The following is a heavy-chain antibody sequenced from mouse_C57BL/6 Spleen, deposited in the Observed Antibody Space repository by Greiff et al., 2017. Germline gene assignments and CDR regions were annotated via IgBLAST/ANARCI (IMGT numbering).Heavy chain of an antibody. CDR2: ISSGSSTI. CDR1: GFTFSDYG. V-gene: IGHV5-17*01. CDR3: ATPNWDGYCDY. J-gene: IGHJ2*01. D-gene: IGHD4-1*01. Sequence: EVQLVESGGGLVKPGGSLKLSCAASGFTFSDYGMHWVRQAPEKGLEWVAYISSGSSTIYSADTVKGRFTISRDNAKNTLFLQMTSLRSEDTAMYYCATPNWDGYCDYWGQGTTLTVSS.